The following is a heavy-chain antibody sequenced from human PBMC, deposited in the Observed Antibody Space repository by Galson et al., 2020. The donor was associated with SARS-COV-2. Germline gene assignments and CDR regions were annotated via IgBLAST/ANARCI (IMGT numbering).Heavy chain of an antibody. CDR2: QSHDGRIE. CDR3: ARDVSGGASDI. CDR1: GCTFTNYA. J-gene: IGHJ3*02. D-gene: IGHD1-26*01. V-gene: IGHV3-30*04. Sequence: QHGESLKISGAASGCTFTNYAIHWVRQAPGKGLEWVAVQSHDGRIEVYADSVKGRFTISRDNSENMLFLQMDSLRADDTAVYYCARDVSGGASDIWGQGTMVTVSS.